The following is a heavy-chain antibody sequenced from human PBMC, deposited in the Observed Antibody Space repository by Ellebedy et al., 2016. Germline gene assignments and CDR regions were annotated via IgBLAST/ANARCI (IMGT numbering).Heavy chain of an antibody. V-gene: IGHV4-34*01. CDR1: GGSFSGYY. J-gene: IGHJ4*02. CDR2: INHSGST. D-gene: IGHD3-22*01. CDR3: ARGWKRRTYYYDSSRDPSPYYFDY. Sequence: SETLSLTXAVYGGSFSGYYWSWIRQPPGKGLEWIGEINHSGSTNYNPSLKSRVTISVDTSKNQFSLKLSSVTAADTAVYYCARGWKRRTYYYDSSRDPSPYYFDYWGQGTLVTVSS.